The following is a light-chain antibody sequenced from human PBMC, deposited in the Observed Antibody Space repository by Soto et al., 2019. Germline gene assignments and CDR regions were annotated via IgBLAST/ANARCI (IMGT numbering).Light chain of an antibody. CDR2: GAS. V-gene: IGKV3-15*01. J-gene: IGKJ4*01. Sequence: EIVMTQSPATLSVSPGVRATLSCRASQSVSSNLAWYQQKPGQAPRLLIYGASTRATGIPARFSGSGSGTEFTLTISSLQYEDFAVYYCQQYNNWPTTGPFFGGGTKVEIK. CDR3: QQYNNWPTTGPF. CDR1: QSVSSN.